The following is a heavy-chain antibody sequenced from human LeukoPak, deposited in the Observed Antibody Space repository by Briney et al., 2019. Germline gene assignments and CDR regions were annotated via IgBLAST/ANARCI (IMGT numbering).Heavy chain of an antibody. V-gene: IGHV4-34*01. CDR3: ARDPRGCSSNTCFRGGPADY. CDR1: GGSFSGYY. J-gene: IGHJ4*02. D-gene: IGHD2-2*01. CDR2: INHSGST. Sequence: SETLSLTCAVYGGSFSGYYWSWIRQPPGKGLEWIGEINHSGSTNYNPSLKSRVTISVDTSKNQFSLKLSSVTAADTAVYYCARDPRGCSSNTCFRGGPADYWGQGTLVTVSS.